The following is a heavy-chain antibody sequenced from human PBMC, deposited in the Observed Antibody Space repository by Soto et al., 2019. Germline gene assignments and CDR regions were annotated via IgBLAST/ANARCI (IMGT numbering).Heavy chain of an antibody. CDR2: ISGSGGST. V-gene: IGHV3-23*01. CDR3: AKGGGLLWFGEPFDY. D-gene: IGHD3-10*01. CDR1: GVTFSSYA. J-gene: IGHJ4*02. Sequence: GSLRLSCAASGVTFSSYAMSWVRQAPGKGLEWVSAISGSGGSTYYADSVKGRFTISRDNSKNTLYLQMNSLRAEYTAVYYCAKGGGLLWFGEPFDYWGQGTLVTVSS.